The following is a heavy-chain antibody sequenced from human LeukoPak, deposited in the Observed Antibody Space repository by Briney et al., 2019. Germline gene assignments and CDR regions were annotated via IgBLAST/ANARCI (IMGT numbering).Heavy chain of an antibody. Sequence: GGSLRLSCAASGLTFSDYYMSWIRQAQGKGLEWISYIGPSGTNIYYADSVKGRFTISRDNAESSLYLQMNNLRAEDTAVYYCARSARLQLLSYTYHYMDVWGKGTAVTVSS. J-gene: IGHJ6*03. D-gene: IGHD5-24*01. V-gene: IGHV3-11*01. CDR3: ARSARLQLLSYTYHYMDV. CDR2: IGPSGTNI. CDR1: GLTFSDYY.